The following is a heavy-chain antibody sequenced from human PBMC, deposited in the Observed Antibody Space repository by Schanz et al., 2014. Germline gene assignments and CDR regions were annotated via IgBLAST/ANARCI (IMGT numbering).Heavy chain of an antibody. D-gene: IGHD6-6*01. CDR3: ARDQSPYTNSSDVRYFDY. V-gene: IGHV1-18*01. CDR1: GYDFHIYA. J-gene: IGHJ4*02. Sequence: QVQVVQSGAEVKKPGASVKVSCKASGYDFHIYAYSWVRQAPGQGLEWMGWISPYNGNTNYAQKLQGRVTMTADTSTSTAYMDLRSLRSDDTAVYYCARDQSPYTNSSDVRYFDYWGQGSLVTVSS. CDR2: ISPYNGNT.